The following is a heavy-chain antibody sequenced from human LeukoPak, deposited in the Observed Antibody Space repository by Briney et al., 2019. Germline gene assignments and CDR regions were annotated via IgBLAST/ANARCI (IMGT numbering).Heavy chain of an antibody. D-gene: IGHD2-15*01. Sequence: GGSLRLSCAASGFTFDDYGMSWVRQAPGKGLEWALGINWNGGSTNYADSVKGRFTISRDNAKNSLYLQMNSLRAEDTALYYCAKDALVVVSRYYFDYWGQGTLVTVSS. CDR2: INWNGGST. CDR1: GFTFDDYG. V-gene: IGHV3-20*04. J-gene: IGHJ4*02. CDR3: AKDALVVVSRYYFDY.